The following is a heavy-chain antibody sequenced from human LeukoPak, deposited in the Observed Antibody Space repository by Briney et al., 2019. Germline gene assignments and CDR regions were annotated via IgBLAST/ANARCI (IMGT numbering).Heavy chain of an antibody. J-gene: IGHJ4*02. CDR3: ARDHATYYYDSSGYYDY. V-gene: IGHV3-48*03. CDR2: ISRSGATI. D-gene: IGHD3-22*01. CDR1: GFTLRNYE. Sequence: QPGRSLRLSCAASGFTLRNYEMNSVRQAPGKGLEWVSFISRSGATIYYTDSVKGRFTISRDNAKNSLYLQMNSLRAEDTAVYYCARDHATYYYDSSGYYDYWGQGTLVTVSS.